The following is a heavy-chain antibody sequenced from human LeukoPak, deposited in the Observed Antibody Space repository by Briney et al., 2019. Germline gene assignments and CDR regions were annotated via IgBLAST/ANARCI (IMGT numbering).Heavy chain of an antibody. J-gene: IGHJ4*02. CDR1: GGTFSSYA. CDR3: ARDLGIAAAGRFDY. CDR2: IIPILGIA. Sequence: SVKVSCKASGGTFSSYAISWVRQAPGQGLEWMGRIIPILGIANYAQKFQGRVTITADKSTSTAYMELSSLRSEGTAVYYCARDLGIAAAGRFDYWGQGTLVTVSS. D-gene: IGHD6-13*01. V-gene: IGHV1-69*04.